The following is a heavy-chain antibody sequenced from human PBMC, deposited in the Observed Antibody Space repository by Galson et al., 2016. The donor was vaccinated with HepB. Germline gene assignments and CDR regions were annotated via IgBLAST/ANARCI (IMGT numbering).Heavy chain of an antibody. CDR2: INNNGDTT. J-gene: IGHJ4*02. V-gene: IGHV3-23*01. Sequence: SLRLSCAASGFTFSSYGMTWVRQASGKGLEWVAVINNNGDTTHFTDSVKGRFTISRDNSKNMLFLEMNGLRVEDTAIYFCAKGNGYNYRLSFEYWGQGTLVTVSS. CDR1: GFTFSSYG. D-gene: IGHD5-24*01. CDR3: AKGNGYNYRLSFEY.